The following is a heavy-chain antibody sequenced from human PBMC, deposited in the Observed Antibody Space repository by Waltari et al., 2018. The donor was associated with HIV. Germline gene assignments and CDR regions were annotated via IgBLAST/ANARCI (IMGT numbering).Heavy chain of an antibody. CDR1: GFIFDDYG. CDR3: ARDGNVLSGGYNWFDP. CDR2: IDWSGDTT. D-gene: IGHD1-1*01. V-gene: IGHV3-20*04. Sequence: AASGFIFDDYGMIWVRQAKGKGLEWISGIDWSGDTTRYGDSVKGRFTISRDNAKSSLYLQMNSLRVEDTALYYCARDGNVLSGGYNWFDPWGQGTLVIVSS. J-gene: IGHJ5*02.